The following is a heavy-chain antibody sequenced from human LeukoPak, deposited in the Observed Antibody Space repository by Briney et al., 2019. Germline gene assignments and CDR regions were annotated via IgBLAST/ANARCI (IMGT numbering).Heavy chain of an antibody. CDR1: GFTFSSYS. CDR2: ISWNSGHI. D-gene: IGHD7-27*01. Sequence: GGSLRLSCAASGFTFSSYSMNWVRQAPGKGLEWVSGISWNSGHIGYADSVKGRFTISRDNAKNSLYLQMNSLRAEDTALYYCAKSEYWGASYYFDYWGQGTLVTVSS. V-gene: IGHV3-9*01. J-gene: IGHJ4*02. CDR3: AKSEYWGASYYFDY.